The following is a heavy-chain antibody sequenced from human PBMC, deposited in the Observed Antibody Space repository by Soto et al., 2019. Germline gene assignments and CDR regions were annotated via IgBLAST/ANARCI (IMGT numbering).Heavy chain of an antibody. CDR2: INGGAEST. Sequence: GGSLGLSCAASGLTFSSYAMGWVRQAPGKGLEWVSAINGGAESTYYANSVKGRFTISRATSKNTLSLQMNGLRADDAAVYYCAKGTAAGIKYYFDYWGQGTLVTVSS. J-gene: IGHJ4*02. V-gene: IGHV3-23*01. D-gene: IGHD6-13*01. CDR1: GLTFSSYA. CDR3: AKGTAAGIKYYFDY.